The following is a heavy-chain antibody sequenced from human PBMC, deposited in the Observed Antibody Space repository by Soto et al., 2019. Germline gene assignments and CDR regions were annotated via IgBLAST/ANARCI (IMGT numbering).Heavy chain of an antibody. CDR1: GFTFSTYW. J-gene: IGHJ4*02. V-gene: IGHV3-7*05. CDR2: IKSDGSEK. CDR3: AAWPRSSWFDY. D-gene: IGHD2-2*01. Sequence: GGSLRLSCVGSGFTFSTYWMGWVRQVPGTGLEWVANIKSDGSEKSYVDSVKGRFTISRDNAGNSLYLQMNSLRAEDTAVYYCAAWPRSSWFDYWGQGTLVTGSS.